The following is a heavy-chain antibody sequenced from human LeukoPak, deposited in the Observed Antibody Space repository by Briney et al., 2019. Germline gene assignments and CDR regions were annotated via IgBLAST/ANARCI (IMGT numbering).Heavy chain of an antibody. CDR2: INHSGST. J-gene: IGHJ6*02. D-gene: IGHD2-15*01. CDR3: APLAAQNYYYYGMDV. Sequence: PETLSLTCAVYGGSFSGYYWSWIRQPPGKGLEWIGEINHSGSTNYNPSLKSRVTISVDTSKNQFSLKLSSVTAADTAVYYCAPLAAQNYYYYGMDVWGQGTTVTVSS. V-gene: IGHV4-34*01. CDR1: GGSFSGYY.